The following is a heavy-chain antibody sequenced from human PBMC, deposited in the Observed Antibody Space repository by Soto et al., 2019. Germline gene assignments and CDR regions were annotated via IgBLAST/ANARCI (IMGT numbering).Heavy chain of an antibody. D-gene: IGHD3-16*01. CDR1: GGSVSNDNFY. CDR2: VHSSGIT. Sequence: PSETLSLTCTVSGGSVSNDNFYWSWIRQPPGKGLEWIGYVHSSGITNYNPSLKRRVTISVDTSRNQLSLRLSSVTAADTAVYYCARGLTMGQLPSHLDHWGQGTLVTVSS. CDR3: ARGLTMGQLPSHLDH. V-gene: IGHV4-61*01. J-gene: IGHJ5*02.